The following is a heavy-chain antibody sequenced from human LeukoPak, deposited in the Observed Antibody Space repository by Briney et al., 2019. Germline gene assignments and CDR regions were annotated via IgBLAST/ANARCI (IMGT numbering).Heavy chain of an antibody. J-gene: IGHJ4*02. V-gene: IGHV3-15*01. CDR2: IQRTTDGGTT. Sequence: GGSLRLSCAASGFTFSNTWMSWVRRGPGKGLEWVGRIQRTTDGGTTDYAAPVKGRFTISRDDSENTLYLQMNSLKIEDTAVYYCTTESSGGSDNWGQGTLVTVSS. D-gene: IGHD1-26*01. CDR3: TTESSGGSDN. CDR1: GFTFSNTW.